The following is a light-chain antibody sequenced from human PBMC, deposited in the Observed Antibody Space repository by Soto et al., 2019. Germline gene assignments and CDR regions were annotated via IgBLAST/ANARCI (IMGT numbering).Light chain of an antibody. Sequence: EIVLTQSPATLSLSPGERATLSCRASQSVSSYLAWYQQKRGQAPRLLIYDASNRATGIPARFSGGGSGTDFTLTISSLEPEDFAVYYCQQRSNWPPTFGQGTRLEI. V-gene: IGKV3-11*01. CDR2: DAS. J-gene: IGKJ5*01. CDR3: QQRSNWPPT. CDR1: QSVSSY.